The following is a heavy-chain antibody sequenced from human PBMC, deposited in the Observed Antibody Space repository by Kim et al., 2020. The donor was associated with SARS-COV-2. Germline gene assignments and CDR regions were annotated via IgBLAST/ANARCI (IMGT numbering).Heavy chain of an antibody. J-gene: IGHJ4*02. CDR3: ARDKPNWGSDF. Sequence: TSYAQKVQGRVTMTRDTSTSTVYMELSSLRSEDTAVYHCARDKPNWGSDFWGQGTLVTVSS. V-gene: IGHV1-46*01. CDR2: T. D-gene: IGHD7-27*01.